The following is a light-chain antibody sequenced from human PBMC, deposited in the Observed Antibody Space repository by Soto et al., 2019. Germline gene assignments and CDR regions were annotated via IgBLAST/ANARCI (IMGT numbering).Light chain of an antibody. CDR3: QQYTTYPWT. CDR2: AAS. Sequence: IQMTQSPSSLSVSVGDRVTITCRASQSIGGFLNWDQQKLGKAPKLLIYAASSLQSGVPSRFSGSGSATEFALTISSLQPDDFATYYCQQYTTYPWTFGQGTNVDI. CDR1: QSIGGF. J-gene: IGKJ1*01. V-gene: IGKV1-5*01.